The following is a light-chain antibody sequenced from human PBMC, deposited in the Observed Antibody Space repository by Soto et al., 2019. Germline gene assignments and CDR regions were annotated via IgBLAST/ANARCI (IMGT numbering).Light chain of an antibody. J-gene: IGKJ2*01. V-gene: IGKV1-39*01. CDR1: QNINNF. CDR3: QQCYSTMYT. Sequence: DLQMTQSPSSLSASVGDRVTITCRASQNINNFLNWYQQKPGKAPELLIYAASSLQSGVPSRFSGGGSGTDFTLTISSLQPEDFATYYCQQCYSTMYTFGQGTKLEI. CDR2: AAS.